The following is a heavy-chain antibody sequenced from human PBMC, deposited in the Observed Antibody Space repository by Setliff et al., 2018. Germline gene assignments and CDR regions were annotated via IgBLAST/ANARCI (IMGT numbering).Heavy chain of an antibody. CDR2: IYYSGST. J-gene: IGHJ5*02. Sequence: PSETLSLTCTVSGGSISSSSYYWGWIRQPPGKGLEWIGSIYYSGSTYYSPSLKSRVTISVDTSKNQFSLNLSSVTAADTAVYYCARAGYELGQYNWFDPWGQGTLVTVSS. CDR1: GGSISSSSYY. D-gene: IGHD2-2*01. CDR3: ARAGYELGQYNWFDP. V-gene: IGHV4-39*07.